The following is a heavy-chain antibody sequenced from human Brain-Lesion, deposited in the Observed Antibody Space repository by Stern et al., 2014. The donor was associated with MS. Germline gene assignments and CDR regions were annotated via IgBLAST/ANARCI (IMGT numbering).Heavy chain of an antibody. J-gene: IGHJ6*02. Sequence: EVQLVESGGVLVQPGGSLKLSCAASGFTFSRFWMTWVRQAPGKGLEWGANIKEDGSEHYYVDSVKGRFPMSRDNAKNSLYLQMNSLRAEDTAVYYCARRVLVAMGGYPKTLDVWGRGTTVTVSS. CDR1: GFTFSRFW. CDR3: ARRVLVAMGGYPKTLDV. D-gene: IGHD2-2*01. CDR2: IKEDGSEH. V-gene: IGHV3-7*01.